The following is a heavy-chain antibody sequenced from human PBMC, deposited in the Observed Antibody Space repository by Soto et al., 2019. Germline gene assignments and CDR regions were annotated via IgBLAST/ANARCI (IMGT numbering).Heavy chain of an antibody. CDR1: GGSFSSYA. V-gene: IGHV1-69*01. CDR3: ARASRIAAAGDYYYGMDV. J-gene: IGHJ6*02. D-gene: IGHD6-13*01. Sequence: QVQLVQSGAEVKKPGSSVKVSCKASGGSFSSYAISWGRQAPGQGLEWMGGIIPIFGTANYAQKFQGRVTITADESTSTAYMELSSLRSEDTAVYYCARASRIAAAGDYYYGMDVWGQGTTVTVSS. CDR2: IIPIFGTA.